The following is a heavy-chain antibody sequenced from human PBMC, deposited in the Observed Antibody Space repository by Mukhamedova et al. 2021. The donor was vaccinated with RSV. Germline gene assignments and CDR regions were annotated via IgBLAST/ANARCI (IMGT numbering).Heavy chain of an antibody. D-gene: IGHD5-12*01. V-gene: IGHV3-48*03. J-gene: IGHJ4*02. Sequence: WVRQAPGKGLEWVSYIGSSGSTIYYADSVKGRFTISRDNAKNSLYLQMNSLRAEDTAVYYCATVRGWVATTDCWGQGTLVTVSS. CDR2: IGSSGSTI. CDR3: ATVRGWVATTDC.